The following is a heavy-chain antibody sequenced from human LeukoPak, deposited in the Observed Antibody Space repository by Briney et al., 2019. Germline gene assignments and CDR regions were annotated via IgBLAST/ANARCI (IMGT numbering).Heavy chain of an antibody. CDR2: ISSRGSTI. V-gene: IGHV3-48*03. CDR1: GLTFSRSE. CDR3: ARATGWFQAFDY. D-gene: IGHD6-19*01. J-gene: IGHJ4*02. Sequence: PGGSLRLSRVASGLTFSRSEMNWVRQAPGKGLEWGSYISSRGSTIYYADSVKGRFTIYRDNAKNSLYLQMNSLRAEDTAVYYCARATGWFQAFDYWGQGTLVTVSS.